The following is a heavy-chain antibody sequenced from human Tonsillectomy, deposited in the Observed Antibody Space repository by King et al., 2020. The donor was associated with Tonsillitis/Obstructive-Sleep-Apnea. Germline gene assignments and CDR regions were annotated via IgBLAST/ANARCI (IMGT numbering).Heavy chain of an antibody. CDR3: ARRTRPHGASWFEP. J-gene: IGHJ5*02. D-gene: IGHD3-16*01. Sequence: VQLQQWGAGLLKPSETLSLTCAVYGGSFSGYYWSWIRQPPGKGLEWIGEINHSGSTNYNPSLKSRVTISVDTSKNQFSLKLSSVTAADTAVYYCARRTRPHGASWFEPWGPGTLVHVSS. CDR1: GGSFSGYY. CDR2: INHSGST. V-gene: IGHV4-34*01.